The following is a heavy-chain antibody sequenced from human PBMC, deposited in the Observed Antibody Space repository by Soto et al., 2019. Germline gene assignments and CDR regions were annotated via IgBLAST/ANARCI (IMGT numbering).Heavy chain of an antibody. V-gene: IGHV1-69*02. D-gene: IGHD1-26*01. Sequence: PVKVSCKASGATFSSYTISWVRQAPGQGHEWMGRIIPILGIANYAQKFQCRVTITADKSTSTAYMELSSLRFDDTAVYYCARGIGWEPLDYCGQGTLVTVSS. CDR1: GATFSSYT. CDR2: IIPILGIA. J-gene: IGHJ4*02. CDR3: ARGIGWEPLDY.